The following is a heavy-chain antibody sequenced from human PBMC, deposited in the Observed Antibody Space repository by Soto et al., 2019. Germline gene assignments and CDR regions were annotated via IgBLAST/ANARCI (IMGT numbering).Heavy chain of an antibody. Sequence: PGGSLRLSCAASVFTFSLFAVSWVRQSPGKGLEWVSTISGSGGSTYYADAVKGRFTISRDNSMDTLYLQMKSLRVEDTARYYCAKEVSLGSTVDLGYWGQGALVTVSS. CDR2: ISGSGGST. CDR3: AKEVSLGSTVDLGY. J-gene: IGHJ4*02. D-gene: IGHD7-27*01. CDR1: VFTFSLFA. V-gene: IGHV3-23*01.